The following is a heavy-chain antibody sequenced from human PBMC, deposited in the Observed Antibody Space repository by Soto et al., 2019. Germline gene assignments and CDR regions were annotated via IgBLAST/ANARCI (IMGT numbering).Heavy chain of an antibody. Sequence: ASVKVSCKVSGYTLTELSMHWVRQAPGKGLEWMGGFDPEDGETIYAQKFQGRVTMTEDTSTDTAYMELSSLRSEDTAVYYCATSRIQLGIIYYYFDYWGQGTLVTVSS. CDR3: ATSRIQLGIIYYYFDY. CDR1: GYTLTELS. V-gene: IGHV1-24*01. J-gene: IGHJ4*02. CDR2: FDPEDGET. D-gene: IGHD5-18*01.